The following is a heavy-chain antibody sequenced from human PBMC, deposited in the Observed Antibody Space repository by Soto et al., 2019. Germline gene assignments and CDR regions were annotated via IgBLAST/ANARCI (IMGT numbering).Heavy chain of an antibody. Sequence: KASDTLSLTCTVSGVSISIGHDYWGWIRHPPGKGLEWIGSIYYSGSTYYNPSLKSRVTISADTSKNQFSLRLSSVTAADTAVYYCARVSGTYSSFLDYWGQGTLVTVSS. CDR2: IYYSGST. CDR3: ARVSGTYSSFLDY. D-gene: IGHD5-18*01. J-gene: IGHJ4*02. V-gene: IGHV4-39*01. CDR1: GVSISIGHDY.